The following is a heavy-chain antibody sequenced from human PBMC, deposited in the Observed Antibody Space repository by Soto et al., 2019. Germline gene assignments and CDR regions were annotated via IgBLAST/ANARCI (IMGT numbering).Heavy chain of an antibody. Sequence: GASVKVSCKPSGYTFSTYGISWVRQAPGQRLEWMGWISAYNGNTNYAQKFQGRVTMTTDTSTSTAYMELRSLRSDDTALYYCARDLIAARPGRFDPWGQGTLVTAPQ. CDR2: ISAYNGNT. D-gene: IGHD6-6*01. J-gene: IGHJ5*02. CDR3: ARDLIAARPGRFDP. V-gene: IGHV1-18*04. CDR1: GYTFSTYG.